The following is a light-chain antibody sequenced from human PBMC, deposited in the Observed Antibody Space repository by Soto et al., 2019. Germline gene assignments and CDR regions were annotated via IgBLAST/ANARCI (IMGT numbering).Light chain of an antibody. CDR1: QSINNW. Sequence: DIQMTQSPSTLSASVGDRFTITCRASQSINNWLAWYQQKPGKAPKLLIYDASSLESGVPSRFSGSGSGTEFTLTISSLQPDDFATYYCQQYNSYSWTFGQGTKVDIK. CDR2: DAS. V-gene: IGKV1-5*01. J-gene: IGKJ1*01. CDR3: QQYNSYSWT.